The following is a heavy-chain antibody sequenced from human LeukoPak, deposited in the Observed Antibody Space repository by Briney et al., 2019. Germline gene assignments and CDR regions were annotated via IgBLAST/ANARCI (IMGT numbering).Heavy chain of an antibody. CDR1: GFIVSANY. J-gene: IGHJ4*02. D-gene: IGHD3-22*01. CDR2: IYSGGST. V-gene: IGHV3-66*01. Sequence: PGGSLRLSCAASGFIVSANYMSWVRQAPGKGLEWVSVIYSGGSTYYADSVKGRFTISRDNSKNTLYLQMNSLRAEDTAVYYCARDMGYYYDSSGSIFDYWGQGTLVTVSS. CDR3: ARDMGYYYDSSGSIFDY.